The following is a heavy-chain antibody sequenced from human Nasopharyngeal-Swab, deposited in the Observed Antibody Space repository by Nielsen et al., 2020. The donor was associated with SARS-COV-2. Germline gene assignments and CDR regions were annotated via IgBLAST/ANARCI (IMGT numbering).Heavy chain of an antibody. Sequence: SETLSLTCTVSGGSISSGGYYWSWIRQHPGKGLEWIGYIYYSGRTYYNPSLKSRVTISVDTSKNQFSLKLSSVTAADTAVYYCARSDSSGWYYFDYWGQGTLVTVSS. CDR3: ARSDSSGWYYFDY. J-gene: IGHJ4*02. CDR1: GGSISSGGYY. CDR2: IYYSGRT. V-gene: IGHV4-31*03. D-gene: IGHD6-19*01.